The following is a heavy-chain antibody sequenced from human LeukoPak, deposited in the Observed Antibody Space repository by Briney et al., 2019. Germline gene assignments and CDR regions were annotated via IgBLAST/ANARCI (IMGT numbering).Heavy chain of an antibody. J-gene: IGHJ4*02. CDR3: ATGSDGGY. CDR1: GFTFSSFW. Sequence: PGGSLRLSCAASGFTFSSFWMGWVRQAPGKGLDWVANINQYGSEIHYVDSVQGRFTISRDNFKNSLYLQMNSLRAEDTAVYFCATGSDGGYWGQGSLVTVSS. D-gene: IGHD2-8*02. CDR2: INQYGSEI. V-gene: IGHV3-7*01.